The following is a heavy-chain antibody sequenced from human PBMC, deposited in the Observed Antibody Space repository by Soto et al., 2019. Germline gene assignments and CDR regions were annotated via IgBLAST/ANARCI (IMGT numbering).Heavy chain of an antibody. Sequence: GGSLRLSCAASGFTFSNYAMTWVRQAPGKGLEWASAISSGGVNTYYADSVKGRFTISRDNSKNTLYLQMNSLRAEDTAVYYCAKDELITMIVVVPLFDYWGQGTLVTVSS. CDR2: ISSGGVNT. V-gene: IGHV3-23*01. CDR3: AKDELITMIVVVPLFDY. J-gene: IGHJ4*02. D-gene: IGHD3-22*01. CDR1: GFTFSNYA.